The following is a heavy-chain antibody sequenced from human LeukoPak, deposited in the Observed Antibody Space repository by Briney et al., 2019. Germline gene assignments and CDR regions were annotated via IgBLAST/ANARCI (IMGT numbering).Heavy chain of an antibody. D-gene: IGHD3-3*01. V-gene: IGHV1-2*02. J-gene: IGHJ6*03. CDR3: ARVAITIREGIFVYYDFWSAYMDV. Sequence: ASVKVSCKASGYTFTGYYMHWVRQAPGQGLEWMGWINPTSGGTNYAQKFQGRVTMTRDTSISTAYMELSRLRSDDTAVYYCARVAITIREGIFVYYDFWSAYMDVWGKGTTVTVSS. CDR1: GYTFTGYY. CDR2: INPTSGGT.